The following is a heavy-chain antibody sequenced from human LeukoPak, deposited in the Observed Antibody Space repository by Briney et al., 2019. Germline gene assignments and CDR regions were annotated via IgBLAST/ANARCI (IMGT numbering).Heavy chain of an antibody. CDR3: ARDRKVAAATYYYYYMDV. V-gene: IGHV1-69*04. J-gene: IGHJ6*03. Sequence: SVKVSCKASGGTFSSYTISWVRQAPGQGLEWMGRIIPIPGIANYAQKFQGRVTITADKSTSTAYMELSSLRSGDTAVYYCARDRKVAAATYYYYYMDVWGKGTTVTVSS. CDR2: IIPIPGIA. CDR1: GGTFSSYT. D-gene: IGHD6-13*01.